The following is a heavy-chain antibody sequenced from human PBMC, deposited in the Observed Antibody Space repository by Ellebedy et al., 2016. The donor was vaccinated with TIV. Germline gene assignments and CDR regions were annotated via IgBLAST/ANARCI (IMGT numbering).Heavy chain of an antibody. Sequence: GESLKISXAASGFTFSSYAMSWVRQAPGKGLEWVSAISGSGGSTYYADSVKGRFTISRDNSKNTLYLQMNSLRAEDTAVYYCASRLEWLFLYWGQGTLVTVSS. D-gene: IGHD3-3*01. CDR1: GFTFSSYA. J-gene: IGHJ4*02. CDR3: ASRLEWLFLY. V-gene: IGHV3-23*01. CDR2: ISGSGGST.